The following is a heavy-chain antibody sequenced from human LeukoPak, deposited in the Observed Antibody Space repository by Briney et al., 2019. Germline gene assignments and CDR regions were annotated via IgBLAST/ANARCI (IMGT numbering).Heavy chain of an antibody. J-gene: IGHJ4*02. CDR3: TRDLHYDSSGYSDY. Sequence: GGSLRLSCAASGFTFSSYAMSWVRQAPGKGLEWVSAISGSGGSTYYADSVKGRFTISRDNSKNTLYLQMNSLRAEDTAVYYCTRDLHYDSSGYSDYWGQGTLVTVSS. V-gene: IGHV3-23*01. D-gene: IGHD3-22*01. CDR2: ISGSGGST. CDR1: GFTFSSYA.